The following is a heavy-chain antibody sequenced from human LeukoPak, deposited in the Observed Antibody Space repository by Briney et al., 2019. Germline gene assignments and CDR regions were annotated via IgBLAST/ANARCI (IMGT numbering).Heavy chain of an antibody. CDR2: IYYSGST. Sequence: SETLSLTCTVSGGSISSGDYYWSWIRQPPGKGLEWIGYIYYSGSTYYNPSLKSRVTISVDTSKNQFSLKLSSVTAADTAVYYCARGDILTGYYKLPPGYWGQGTLVTVSS. CDR3: ARGDILTGYYKLPPGY. V-gene: IGHV4-30-4*01. D-gene: IGHD3-9*01. J-gene: IGHJ4*02. CDR1: GGSISSGDYY.